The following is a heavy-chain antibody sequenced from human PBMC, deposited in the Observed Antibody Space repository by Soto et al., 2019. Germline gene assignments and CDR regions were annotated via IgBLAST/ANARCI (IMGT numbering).Heavy chain of an antibody. D-gene: IGHD1-26*01. CDR1: GFSLSDARMG. CDR3: ARVRQWDCSNSYDY. CDR2: IFLNDEK. Sequence: QVTLKESGPVLVKPTETLTLTCSVSGFSLSDARMGVCWIRQPPGKALEWLAHIFLNDEKAYSTSLKSRLTISKVTSRSQVVLTMANMDPVDTGTYFCARVRQWDCSNSYDYWGQGTLVTVSS. J-gene: IGHJ4*02. V-gene: IGHV2-26*01.